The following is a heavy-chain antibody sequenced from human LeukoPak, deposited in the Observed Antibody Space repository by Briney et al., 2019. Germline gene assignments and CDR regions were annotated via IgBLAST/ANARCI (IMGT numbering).Heavy chain of an antibody. CDR3: ARDYDSSPIFDY. D-gene: IGHD3-22*01. J-gene: IGHJ4*02. V-gene: IGHV3-48*03. CDR2: ISNGDGTI. CDR1: GFSFSSFD. Sequence: GGSLRLSCAASGFSFSSFDMNWVRQAPGKGLEWLSYISNGDGTIYYADSVKGRFTISRDNAKNSLYLQMNSLRAEDTAVYYCARDYDSSPIFDYWGQGTLVTVSS.